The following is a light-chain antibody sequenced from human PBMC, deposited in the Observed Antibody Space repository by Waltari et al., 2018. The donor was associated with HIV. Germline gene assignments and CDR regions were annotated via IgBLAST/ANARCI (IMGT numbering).Light chain of an antibody. J-gene: IGLJ1*01. V-gene: IGLV1-47*01. CDR3: SSYTSSSTQV. CDR1: DSNIGRDY. CDR2: DND. Sequence: QSVLTQPPSASGTAGQRVTISCSGRDSNIGRDYIYWYQQVPGAAPRLLIYDNDQRPSGVPARFSGSKSGTSGSLVISGLRSEDEANYYCSSYTSSSTQVFGTGTKVTVL.